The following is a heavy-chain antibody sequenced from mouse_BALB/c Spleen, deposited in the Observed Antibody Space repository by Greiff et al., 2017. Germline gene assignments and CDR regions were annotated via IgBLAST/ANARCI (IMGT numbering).Heavy chain of an antibody. CDR3: AGHLGRDAMDY. D-gene: IGHD4-1*01. CDR1: GFTFSSYG. Sequence: EVKLQESGGDLVKPGGSLKLSCAASGFTFSSYGMSWVRQTPDKRLEWVATISSGGSYTYYPDSVKGRFTISRDNAKNTLYLQMSSLKSEDTAMYYCAGHLGRDAMDYWGQGTSVTVSS. CDR2: ISSGGSYT. V-gene: IGHV5-6*01. J-gene: IGHJ4*01.